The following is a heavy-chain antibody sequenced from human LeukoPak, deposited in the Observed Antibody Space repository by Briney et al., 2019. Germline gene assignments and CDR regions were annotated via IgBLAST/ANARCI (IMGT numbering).Heavy chain of an antibody. CDR1: GFTFSSYW. CDR2: FNSDRSST. J-gene: IGHJ4*02. CDR3: ARESPYYDSSGYGY. V-gene: IGHV3-74*01. D-gene: IGHD3-22*01. Sequence: PGGSLRLSCAASGFTFSSYWMHWVRQAPGKALVWVSRFNSDRSSTSYADSVKGRFTISRDNAKNTLYLQMNSLRAEDTAVYYCARESPYYDSSGYGYWGQGTLVTVSS.